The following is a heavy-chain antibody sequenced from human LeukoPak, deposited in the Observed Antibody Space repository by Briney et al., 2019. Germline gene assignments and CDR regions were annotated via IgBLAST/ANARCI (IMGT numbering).Heavy chain of an antibody. CDR2: IYYSGST. D-gene: IGHD4-17*01. V-gene: IGHV4-39*07. Sequence: SETLSLTCTVSGGSISSYYWGWIRQPPGKGLEWIGSIYYSGSTYYNPSLKSRVTISVDTSKNQFSLKLSSVTAADTAVYYCARGRDYGDYRLEYFQHWGQGTLVTVSS. J-gene: IGHJ1*01. CDR1: GGSISSYY. CDR3: ARGRDYGDYRLEYFQH.